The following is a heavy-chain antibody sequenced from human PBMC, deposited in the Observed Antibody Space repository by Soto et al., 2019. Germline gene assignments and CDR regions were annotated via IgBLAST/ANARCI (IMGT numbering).Heavy chain of an antibody. J-gene: IGHJ6*02. V-gene: IGHV4-39*01. Sequence: TLSLTCSFSGYSVTSSDYYWAWIRQPPGKGLEWIGSMFYSGLTYYNPSLKSRVTLSVDTSKNQFSVRLNSVTAADTAVYYCAPLSVSLSGPYGIHVWGQGTTVTVSS. D-gene: IGHD2-15*01. CDR1: GYSVTSSDYY. CDR3: APLSVSLSGPYGIHV. CDR2: MFYSGLT.